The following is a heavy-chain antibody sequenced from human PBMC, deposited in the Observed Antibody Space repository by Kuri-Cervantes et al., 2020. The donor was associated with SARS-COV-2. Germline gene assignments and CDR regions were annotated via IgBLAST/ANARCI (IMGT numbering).Heavy chain of an antibody. Sequence: ASVKVSCKASGYTFTSYDINWVRQATGQGLEWMGWMNPNSGNTGYAQKFQGRVTMTRNTSISTAYMELSSLRSEDTAVYYCALGYWGSGYPRYYYYMDVWGKGTTVTVSS. D-gene: IGHD3-22*01. CDR1: GYTFTSYD. V-gene: IGHV1-8*02. CDR3: ALGYWGSGYPRYYYYMDV. J-gene: IGHJ6*03. CDR2: MNPNSGNT.